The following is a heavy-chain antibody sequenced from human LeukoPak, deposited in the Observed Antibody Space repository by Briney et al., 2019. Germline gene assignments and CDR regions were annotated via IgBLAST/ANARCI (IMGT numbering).Heavy chain of an antibody. CDR1: GGTFSSYA. Sequence: GASVKVSCKASGGTFSSYAISWVRQAPGQGLEWMGRIIPILGIANYAQKFQGRVTITADKSTSTAYMELSSLRSEDTAVYYCARDLSGQWLVPPIGEYFQHWGQGTLVTVSS. V-gene: IGHV1-69*04. CDR2: IIPILGIA. D-gene: IGHD6-19*01. J-gene: IGHJ1*01. CDR3: ARDLSGQWLVPPIGEYFQH.